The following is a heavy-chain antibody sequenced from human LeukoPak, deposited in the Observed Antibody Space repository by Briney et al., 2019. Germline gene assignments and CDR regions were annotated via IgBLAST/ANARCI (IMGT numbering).Heavy chain of an antibody. CDR3: ARDDGRGVVTPY. CDR1: GGSISGSDYY. CDR2: IYYSGRT. Sequence: SETLSLTCTVSGGSISGSDYYWGWIRQPPGKGLEWIGIIYYSGRTFYNPSLKSRVAISVDTSKNQFSLNLISVTAADTAVYYCARDDGRGVVTPYWGQGTLVTVSS. J-gene: IGHJ4*02. V-gene: IGHV4-39*07. D-gene: IGHD2-21*02.